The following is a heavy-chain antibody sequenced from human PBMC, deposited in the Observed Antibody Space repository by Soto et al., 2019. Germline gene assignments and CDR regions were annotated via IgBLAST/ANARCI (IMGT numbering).Heavy chain of an antibody. D-gene: IGHD6-13*01. Sequence: PSETLSLTCTVSGGSISTYYWSWIRQPPGKGLEWIGHIYYLGSTNYNPSLKSRVTISVDTSKNQFSLKLNSVTAADTAVYYCARLITSTWRFDYSGQGILVTVSS. CDR3: ARLITSTWRFDY. J-gene: IGHJ4*02. CDR1: GGSISTYY. V-gene: IGHV4-59*01. CDR2: IYYLGST.